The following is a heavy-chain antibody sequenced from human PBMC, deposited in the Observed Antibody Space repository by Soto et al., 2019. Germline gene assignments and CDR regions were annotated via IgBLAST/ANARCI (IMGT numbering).Heavy chain of an antibody. Sequence: QVQLVESGGGVVQPGRSLRLSCAASGFTFSSYAMHWVRQAPGKGLEWVAVISYDGSNKYYADSVKGRFTISRDNSKNTLYLQMNSLRAEDTAVYYCARDRGGGGEYYYYGMVVWGQGTTVTVSS. J-gene: IGHJ6*02. D-gene: IGHD3-16*01. CDR3: ARDRGGGGEYYYYGMVV. CDR2: ISYDGSNK. V-gene: IGHV3-30-3*01. CDR1: GFTFSSYA.